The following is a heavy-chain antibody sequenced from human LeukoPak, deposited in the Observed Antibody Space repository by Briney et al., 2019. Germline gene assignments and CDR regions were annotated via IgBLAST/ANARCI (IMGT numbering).Heavy chain of an antibody. Sequence: GGSLRLSCAVSGFIFSDHYMDWVRQAPGKGLEWVGRIRNKANSYATEYAASVKGRFTISRDDSKNSLYLQMNSLKAEDTAMYYCARYSGSYLRGLADWGQGTMVTVSS. D-gene: IGHD1-26*01. CDR3: ARYSGSYLRGLAD. CDR1: GFIFSDHY. CDR2: IRNKANSYAT. V-gene: IGHV3-72*01. J-gene: IGHJ3*01.